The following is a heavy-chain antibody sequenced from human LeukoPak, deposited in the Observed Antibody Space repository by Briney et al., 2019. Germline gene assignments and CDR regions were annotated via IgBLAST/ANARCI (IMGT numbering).Heavy chain of an antibody. CDR2: XXXXTSYI. Sequence: GGSLRLSCAASGFTFSSYSMNWVRQAPGKGLXXXXXXXXXTSYIWYAECMKGRFTSSRDNGKIPLHLQMNSLRAEDTAVYYCARDDGFGELLTPFYYGMDVWGKGTTVTVSS. D-gene: IGHD3-10*01. CDR3: ARDDGFGELLTPFYYGMDV. J-gene: IGHJ6*04. V-gene: IGHV3-21*01. CDR1: GFTFSSYS.